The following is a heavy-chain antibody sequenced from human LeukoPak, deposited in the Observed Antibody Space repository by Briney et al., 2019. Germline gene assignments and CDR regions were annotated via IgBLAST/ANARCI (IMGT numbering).Heavy chain of an antibody. Sequence: SETLSLNCTVSGGSISSYYWNWIRQPAGKGLEWIGRIYTSGSTNYNPSLKSRVTMSVDTSKNQFSLKLSSVTAADTAVYYCARVGIAVAGTNFDYWGQGTLVTVSS. CDR1: GGSISSYY. J-gene: IGHJ4*02. CDR3: ARVGIAVAGTNFDY. D-gene: IGHD6-19*01. CDR2: IYTSGST. V-gene: IGHV4-4*07.